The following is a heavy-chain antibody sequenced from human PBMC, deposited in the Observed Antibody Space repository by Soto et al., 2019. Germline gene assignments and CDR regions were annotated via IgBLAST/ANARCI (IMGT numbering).Heavy chain of an antibody. Sequence: SVKVSCKASGGTFSTYAISWVRQAPGQGLEWMGGIIPIFGTTNYPQKFQARVTITADESTSTAYMELSSLRSEDTAVYYCASHTSRGESSGRGMGYYYGMDVWGQGTTVTVSS. CDR1: GGTFSTYA. CDR2: IIPIFGTT. CDR3: ASHTSRGESSGRGMGYYYGMDV. J-gene: IGHJ6*02. D-gene: IGHD3-22*01. V-gene: IGHV1-69*13.